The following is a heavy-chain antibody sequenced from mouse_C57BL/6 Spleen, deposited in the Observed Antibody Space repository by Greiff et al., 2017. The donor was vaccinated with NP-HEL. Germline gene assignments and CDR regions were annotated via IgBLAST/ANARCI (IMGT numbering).Heavy chain of an antibody. CDR1: GYTFTSYW. V-gene: IGHV1-52*01. Sequence: QVQLQQPGAELVRPGSSVKLSCKASGYTFTSYWMHWVKQRPIQGLEWIGNIDPSDSETHYNQKFKDKATLTVDKSSSTAYMQLSSLTSEDSAVYYCARGSRTGLYFDVWGTGTTVTVSS. CDR2: IDPSDSET. D-gene: IGHD2-2*01. CDR3: ARGSRTGLYFDV. J-gene: IGHJ1*03.